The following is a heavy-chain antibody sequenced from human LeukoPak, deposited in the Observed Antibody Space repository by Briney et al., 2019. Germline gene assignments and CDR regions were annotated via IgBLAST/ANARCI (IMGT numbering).Heavy chain of an antibody. D-gene: IGHD3-10*01. CDR3: ARAGEVYYGMDV. J-gene: IGHJ6*02. CDR2: ISSSSGSI. V-gene: IGHV3-21*01. CDR1: EFTFSSYT. Sequence: GGSLRLSCVASEFTFSSYTMNWVRQAPGKGLEWASSISSSSGSINYADSVKGRFTTSRDNAKNSLHLQMNSLRAEDTGVYYCARAGEVYYGMDVWGQGTTVTVS.